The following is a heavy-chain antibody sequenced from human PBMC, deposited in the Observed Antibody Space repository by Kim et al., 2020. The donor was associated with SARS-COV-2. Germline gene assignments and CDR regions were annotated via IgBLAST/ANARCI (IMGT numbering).Heavy chain of an antibody. D-gene: IGHD4-4*01. CDR1: GFTFSSYA. J-gene: IGHJ6*03. CDR2: ISGSGGST. V-gene: IGHV3-23*01. Sequence: GGSLRLSCAASGFTFSSYAMSWVRQAPGKGLEWVSAISGSGGSTYYADSVKGRFTISRDNSKNTLYLQMNSLRAEDTAVYYCAMGGLQSHYYYYYMDVWGKGTTVTVSS. CDR3: AMGGLQSHYYYYYMDV.